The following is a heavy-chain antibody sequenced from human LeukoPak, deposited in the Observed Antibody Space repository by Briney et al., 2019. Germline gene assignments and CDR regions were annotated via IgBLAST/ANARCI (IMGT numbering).Heavy chain of an antibody. D-gene: IGHD2-2*01. J-gene: IGHJ6*03. CDR3: ARAVVVVPAATREYYYMDV. CDR1: GGSISSYN. V-gene: IGHV4-4*07. Sequence: PSETLSLTCTVSGGSISSYNWSWIRQPAGKGLEWIVRIYTSGSTNYNPSLKSRVNISVDKSKNQFSLKLSSVTAGDRPVNYCARAVVVVPAATREYYYMDVWGKGTTVTVSS. CDR2: IYTSGST.